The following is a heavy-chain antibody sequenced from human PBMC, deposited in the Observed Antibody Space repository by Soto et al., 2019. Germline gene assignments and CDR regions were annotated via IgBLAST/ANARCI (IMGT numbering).Heavy chain of an antibody. Sequence: EVQLAESGGGLAQPGGSLRLSCAASGFTLSGYAMDWVRQAPGKGLEYVSGISSNGVGTYYANSVQGRFTISRDNSKNTVSLQMGSLRPEDMAVYYCARRARPDFYYMAVWGKGTTVTVSS. CDR2: ISSNGVGT. CDR1: GFTLSGYA. J-gene: IGHJ6*03. CDR3: ARRARPDFYYMAV. D-gene: IGHD6-6*01. V-gene: IGHV3-64*01.